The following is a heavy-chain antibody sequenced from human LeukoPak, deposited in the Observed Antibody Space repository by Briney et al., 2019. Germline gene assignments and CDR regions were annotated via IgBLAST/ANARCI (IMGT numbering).Heavy chain of an antibody. Sequence: GESLKISCKGSGYSFTSYWIGWVRQMPGKGLEWMGIIYPGDSDTRYSPSFQGQVTISADKSISTAYLQWSSLKVSDTAMYYCARAKDRATYYYDSSGYPEAFDIWGQGTMVTVSS. CDR3: ARAKDRATYYYDSSGYPEAFDI. V-gene: IGHV5-51*01. J-gene: IGHJ3*02. D-gene: IGHD3-22*01. CDR2: IYPGDSDT. CDR1: GYSFTSYW.